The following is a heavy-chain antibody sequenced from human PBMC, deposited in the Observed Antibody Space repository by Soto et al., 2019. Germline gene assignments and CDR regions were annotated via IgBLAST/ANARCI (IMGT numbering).Heavy chain of an antibody. D-gene: IGHD5-18*01. CDR1: GGTFSSYA. CDR3: AMKIVDTAMVYYYYGMDV. V-gene: IGHV1-69*13. CDR2: IIPIFGTA. J-gene: IGHJ6*01. Sequence: SVKVSCKASGGTFSSYAIIWVRQAPGQGLEWMGGIIPIFGTANYAQKFQGRVTITADESTSTAYMELSSLRSEDTAVYYCAMKIVDTAMVYYYYGMDVWGQGTTVTVSS.